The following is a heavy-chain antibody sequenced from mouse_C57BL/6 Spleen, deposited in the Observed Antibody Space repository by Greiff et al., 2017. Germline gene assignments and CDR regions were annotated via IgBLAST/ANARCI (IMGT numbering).Heavy chain of an antibody. CDR2: IWSGGST. D-gene: IGHD4-1*01. CDR3: DRNEKLTGLYYYAMDY. J-gene: IGHJ4*01. CDR1: GFSFTSYG. Sequence: QVQLQQSGPGLVQPSQSLSITCTVSGFSFTSYGVHWVRQSPGKGLEWLGVIWSGGSTDYNAAFISRLSISKDNSKSQVFFKMNSLQADDTAIYYYDRNEKLTGLYYYAMDYWGQGTSVTVSS. V-gene: IGHV2-2*01.